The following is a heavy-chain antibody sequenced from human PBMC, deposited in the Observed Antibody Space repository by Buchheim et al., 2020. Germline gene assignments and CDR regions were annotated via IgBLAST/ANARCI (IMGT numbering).Heavy chain of an antibody. CDR1: GFTSSNYG. CDR3: ARDRGWELLHYY. CDR2: IWHDGSQE. V-gene: IGHV3-33*01. Sequence: QVRLVESGGGVVQPGRSLRLSRAGSGFTSSNYGMHWVRQAPGKGLEWVALIWHDGSQEYYADSVKGRFTISKDDSKNTLYLQMNRLGADDTAIYYWARDRGWELLHYYWGQGTL. J-gene: IGHJ4*02. D-gene: IGHD1-26*01.